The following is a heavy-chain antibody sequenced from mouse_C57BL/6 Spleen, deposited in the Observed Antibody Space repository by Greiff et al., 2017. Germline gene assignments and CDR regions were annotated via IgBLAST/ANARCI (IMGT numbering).Heavy chain of an antibody. D-gene: IGHD4-1*01. CDR2: LYPGDGAT. Sequence: QVQLQQSGAELVKPGASVKISCKASGYAFSSYWMNWVKQRPGKGLEWIGQLYPGDGATNSNGKFKGKATLTADKTSCTAYMQLSSLTSEVAAVYLCARNRDGAYWGQGVLVTVSA. V-gene: IGHV1-80*01. CDR1: GYAFSSYW. CDR3: ARNRDGAY. J-gene: IGHJ3*01.